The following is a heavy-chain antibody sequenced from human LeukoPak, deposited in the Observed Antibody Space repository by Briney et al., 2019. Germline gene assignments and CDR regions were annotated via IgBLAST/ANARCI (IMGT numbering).Heavy chain of an antibody. V-gene: IGHV3-30*18. CDR3: AKVRSDY. J-gene: IGHJ4*02. CDR2: ISYAGSNK. Sequence: GGSLRLSCAASGFTFSSYVMHWVRQAPAKGLEWVAVISYAGSNKYYADSVKGRFTISRDNSKNTLYLQMNSLRAEDTAVYYCAKVRSDYWGQGTLVTAPS. CDR1: GFTFSSYV.